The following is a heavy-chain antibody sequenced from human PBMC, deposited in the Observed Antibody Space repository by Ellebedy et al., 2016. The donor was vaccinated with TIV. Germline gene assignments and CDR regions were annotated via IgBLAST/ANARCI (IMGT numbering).Heavy chain of an antibody. CDR1: GDSVSSNSAA. CDR2: TYYRSKWYN. J-gene: IGHJ6*02. CDR3: ARHKGSYSYYGLDV. V-gene: IGHV6-1*01. Sequence: SETLSLXXALSGDSVSSNSAAWNWIRQSPSRGLEWLGRTYYRSKWYNDYAVSVKSRITINPDTSKNQFSLQLNSVTPEDTAVYYCARHKGSYSYYGLDVWGQGTTVTVSS. D-gene: IGHD3-10*01.